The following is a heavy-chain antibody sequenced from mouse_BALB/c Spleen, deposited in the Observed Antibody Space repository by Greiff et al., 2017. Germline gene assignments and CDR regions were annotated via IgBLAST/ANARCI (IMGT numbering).Heavy chain of an antibody. J-gene: IGHJ4*01. CDR2: ISNGGGST. Sequence: EVQLEESGGGLVQPGGSLKLSCEASGFTFSSYTMSWVRQTPEKRLEWVAYISNGGGSTYYPDTVKGRFTISRDNAKNTLYLQMSSLKSEDTAMYYCARRGYDNPYYYAMDYWGQGTSVTVSS. CDR1: GFTFSSYT. D-gene: IGHD2-14*01. CDR3: ARRGYDNPYYYAMDY. V-gene: IGHV5-12-2*01.